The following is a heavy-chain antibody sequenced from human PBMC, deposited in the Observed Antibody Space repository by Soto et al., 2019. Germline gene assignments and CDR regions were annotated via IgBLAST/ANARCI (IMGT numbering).Heavy chain of an antibody. V-gene: IGHV4-34*01. D-gene: IGHD3-3*01. CDR2: INHSGST. CDR1: GGSFSGYY. J-gene: IGHJ4*02. Sequence: QVQLQQWGAGLLKPSETLSLTCAVYGGSFSGYYWSWIRQPPGKGLEWIGEINHSGSTNYNPSLKSRVTISVDTSKNQFSLKLSSVTAADTAVYYCARGPHDFWSGYYTYFDYWGQGTLVTVSS. CDR3: ARGPHDFWSGYYTYFDY.